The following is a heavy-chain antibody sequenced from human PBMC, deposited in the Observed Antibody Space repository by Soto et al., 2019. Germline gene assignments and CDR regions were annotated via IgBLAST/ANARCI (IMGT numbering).Heavy chain of an antibody. D-gene: IGHD6-19*01. Sequence: QVQLQESGPGLVKPSGTLSLTCAVSGDSVTSNVWWSWVRQPPGKGLEWIGEAYHNGLTDYNPSLKSRVTMSVDTSKNEFSLKLTSLTAADTAIYYCARDAAVPGESDRFDYWDQGTLVTVSS. CDR2: AYHNGLT. CDR1: GDSVTSNVW. J-gene: IGHJ4*02. CDR3: ARDAAVPGESDRFDY. V-gene: IGHV4-4*02.